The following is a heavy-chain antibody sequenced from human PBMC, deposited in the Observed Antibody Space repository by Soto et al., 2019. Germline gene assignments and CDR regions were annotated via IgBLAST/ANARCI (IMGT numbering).Heavy chain of an antibody. CDR2: TIPLFGTT. D-gene: IGHD3-10*01. CDR3: VAELDFGKLSVV. CDR1: GDTFKNSV. J-gene: IGHJ6*02. Sequence: QVQLVQSGVEVKKPGSSVRVSCKASGDTFKNSVISWVRQAPGQGLEWMGGTIPLFGTTDYAQTFQGRLTIRTDASTPTAYMEVSRLTSEDTAVYYCVAELDFGKLSVVWGQGTTVIVSS. V-gene: IGHV1-69*01.